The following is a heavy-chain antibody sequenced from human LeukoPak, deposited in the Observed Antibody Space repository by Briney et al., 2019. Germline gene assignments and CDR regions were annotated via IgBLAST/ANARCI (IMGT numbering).Heavy chain of an antibody. Sequence: ASVTVSCKTSGYTFSNFGINWVRQAPGQGLEWMGWISGNNDNPNYGQKFRGRLTVTTDSSTSTAYMELRNLRFDDTAVYYCARDGTSTDDYWGQGTLVTVSS. CDR1: GYTFSNFG. CDR3: ARDGTSTDDY. V-gene: IGHV1-18*01. D-gene: IGHD2-2*01. J-gene: IGHJ4*02. CDR2: ISGNNDNP.